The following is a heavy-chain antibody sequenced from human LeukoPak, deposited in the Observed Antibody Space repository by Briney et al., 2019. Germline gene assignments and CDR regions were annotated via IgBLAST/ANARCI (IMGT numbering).Heavy chain of an antibody. Sequence: GGSLRLSCAATGFTFSSYGMHWVRQAPGKGLEWVAVISYDGSNKYYADSVKGRFTISRDNSKNTLYLQMNSLRAEDTAVYYCAKDRLRRGDYGANYFDYWGQGTLVTVSS. CDR2: ISYDGSNK. CDR3: AKDRLRRGDYGANYFDY. J-gene: IGHJ4*02. V-gene: IGHV3-30*18. D-gene: IGHD2-21*02. CDR1: GFTFSSYG.